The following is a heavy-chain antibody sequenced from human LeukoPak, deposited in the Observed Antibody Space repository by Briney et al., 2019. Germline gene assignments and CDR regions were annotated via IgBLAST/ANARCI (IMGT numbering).Heavy chain of an antibody. CDR2: IYYSGST. D-gene: IGHD2-21*02. V-gene: IGHV4-59*01. J-gene: IGHJ4*02. Sequence: SETLSLTCTVSGGSISGYYWSWIRQPPGKGLEWIGYIYYSGSTNYNPSLKSRVTISVDTSENQFSLRLSSVTAADTAVYYCARGSYCAGDCRFPFDYWGQGTLVTVSS. CDR1: GGSISGYY. CDR3: ARGSYCAGDCRFPFDY.